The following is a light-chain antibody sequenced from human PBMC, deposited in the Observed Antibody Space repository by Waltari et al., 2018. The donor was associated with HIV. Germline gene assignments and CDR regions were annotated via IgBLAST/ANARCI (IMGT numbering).Light chain of an antibody. CDR1: TPHIGPNN. CDR3: SAWDASLGAWM. Sequence: QSVLTPPPAASGPPGQRTIISCSGSTPHIGPNNVNWYQQLPGTTPRLLMHSNSQRPSGVPDRFSGSRSGTSASLAISGLQSEDEADYYCSAWDASLGAWMFGGGTKLTVL. CDR2: SNS. J-gene: IGLJ3*02. V-gene: IGLV1-44*01.